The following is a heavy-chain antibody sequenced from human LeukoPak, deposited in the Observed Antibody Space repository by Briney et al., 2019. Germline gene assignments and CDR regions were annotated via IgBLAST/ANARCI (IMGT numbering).Heavy chain of an antibody. CDR3: AKDIERLWDDVRAFDI. Sequence: GRSLRLSCAASGFTFDDYAMHWVRQAPGKGLEWVSGISWNSGSIGYADSVKGRFTISRDNAKNSLYLQMNSLRAEDTALYYCAKDIERLWDDVRAFDIWGQGTMVTVSS. CDR2: ISWNSGSI. D-gene: IGHD4/OR15-4a*01. CDR1: GFTFDDYA. J-gene: IGHJ3*02. V-gene: IGHV3-9*01.